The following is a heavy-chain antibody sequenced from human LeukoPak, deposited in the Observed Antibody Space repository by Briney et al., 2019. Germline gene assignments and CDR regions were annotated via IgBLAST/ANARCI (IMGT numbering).Heavy chain of an antibody. Sequence: PGGSLRLSCAAFGFTFSSYSMNWVRQAPGKGLEWVSSISSSSSYIYYADSVKGRFTISRDNAKNSLYLQMNSLRAEDTAVYYCARGGSSGYYLNTYMDVWGKGTAVTVSS. D-gene: IGHD3-22*01. CDR2: ISSSSSYI. CDR1: GFTFSSYS. CDR3: ARGGSSGYYLNTYMDV. V-gene: IGHV3-21*01. J-gene: IGHJ6*03.